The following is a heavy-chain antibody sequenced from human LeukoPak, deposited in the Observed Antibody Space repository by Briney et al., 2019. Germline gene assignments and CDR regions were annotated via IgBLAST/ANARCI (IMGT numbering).Heavy chain of an antibody. V-gene: IGHV3-48*03. J-gene: IGHJ3*02. Sequence: GGSLRLPCAASGFTFSSYEMNWVRQVPGKGLEWVSYISSSHSTIYYADSVKGRFTTSRDNAKNSLYLQMNSLRAEDTAVYYCAREVPTGQAFDIWGQGTMVTVSS. CDR1: GFTFSSYE. D-gene: IGHD4-17*01. CDR3: AREVPTGQAFDI. CDR2: ISSSHSTI.